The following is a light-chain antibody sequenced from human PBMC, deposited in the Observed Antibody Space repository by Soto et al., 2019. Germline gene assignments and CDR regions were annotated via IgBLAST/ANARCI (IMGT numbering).Light chain of an antibody. Sequence: EIVLTQSPGTLSLSPGEIATLSFSASQSVGSNYLAWYEQKPGQAPRLLIYGTSTRATGTPDRFSASGAGTDFTLTISRLEPEDSAVYYCQQYSASPRTFGPGTKVDIK. CDR3: QQYSASPRT. CDR1: QSVGSNY. J-gene: IGKJ3*01. V-gene: IGKV3-20*01. CDR2: GTS.